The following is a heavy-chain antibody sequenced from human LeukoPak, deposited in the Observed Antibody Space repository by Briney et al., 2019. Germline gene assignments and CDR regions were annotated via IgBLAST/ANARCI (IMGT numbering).Heavy chain of an antibody. D-gene: IGHD3-22*01. CDR1: RLSFRSYS. V-gene: IGHV3-48*02. CDR3: ARKNDYDSSGYHNWLDP. J-gene: IGHJ5*02. Sequence: PGATLRISGAGCRLSFRSYSLPKTSQSPLWGLRQGCATGSSSAMIYYADSVKGRFTISRDNAKNSLYLQMSSLRDEDTAVYCCARKNDYDSSGYHNWLDPWGQGTLVTVSS. CDR2: TGSSSAMI.